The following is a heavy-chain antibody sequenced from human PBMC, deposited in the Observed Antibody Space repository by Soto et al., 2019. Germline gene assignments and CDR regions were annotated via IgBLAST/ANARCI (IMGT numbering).Heavy chain of an antibody. Sequence: QVQLQESGPGLVKPSQTLSLTCTVSGGSISSGGYYWSWIRQHQGQGLEWIGYIYYSGSTYYNPSLNRRVTISVDTSKNQFSLKLSSVTAADTAVYYCARAGGLVATIPDYLGQGTLVTVSS. J-gene: IGHJ4*02. CDR2: IYYSGST. V-gene: IGHV4-31*03. D-gene: IGHD5-12*01. CDR1: GGSISSGGYY. CDR3: ARAGGLVATIPDY.